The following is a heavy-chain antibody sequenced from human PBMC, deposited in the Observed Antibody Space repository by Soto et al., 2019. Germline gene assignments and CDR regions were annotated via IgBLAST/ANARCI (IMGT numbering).Heavy chain of an antibody. J-gene: IGHJ3*02. V-gene: IGHV3-30-3*01. CDR1: GFTFSSYA. CDR2: ISYDGSNK. D-gene: IGHD6-13*01. CDR3: ARGGIRSSSWSDAFDI. Sequence: QVQLVESGGGVVQPGRSLRLSCAASGFTFSSYAMHWVRQAPGKGLEWVAVISYDGSNKYYADSVKGRFTISRDNSKNTLYLQMNSLRAEDTAVYYCARGGIRSSSWSDAFDIWGQGTMVTVSS.